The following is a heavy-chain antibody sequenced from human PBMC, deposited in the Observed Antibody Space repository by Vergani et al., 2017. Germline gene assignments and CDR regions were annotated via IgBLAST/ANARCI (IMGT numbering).Heavy chain of an antibody. V-gene: IGHV3-48*01. D-gene: IGHD5-12*01. Sequence: EVQLVESGGGLVQPGGSLRLSCAASGFTFSSYSMNWVRQAPGKGLEWVSYISSSSSTIYYADSVKGRFTISRDNAKNSLYLQMNSLRGEDTAVYYCARDDQEGGYGYYYGMDVWGQGTTVTVSS. CDR3: ARDDQEGGYGYYYGMDV. J-gene: IGHJ6*02. CDR1: GFTFSSYS. CDR2: ISSSSSTI.